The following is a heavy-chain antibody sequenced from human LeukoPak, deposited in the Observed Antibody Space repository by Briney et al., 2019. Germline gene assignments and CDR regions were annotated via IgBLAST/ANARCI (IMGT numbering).Heavy chain of an antibody. CDR3: ARGLRTTKIDY. D-gene: IGHD1-1*01. CDR1: SGSISSYY. Sequence: SETLSLTCTVSSGSISSYYWSWIRQPPGKGLEWIGYIYYSGSTNYNPSLKSRVTISVDTSKYQFSLKLSSVTAADTAVYYCARGLRTTKIDYWGQGTLVTVSS. J-gene: IGHJ4*02. V-gene: IGHV4-59*01. CDR2: IYYSGST.